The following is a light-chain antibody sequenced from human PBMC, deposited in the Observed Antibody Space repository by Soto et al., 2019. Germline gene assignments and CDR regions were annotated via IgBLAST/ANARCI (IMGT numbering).Light chain of an antibody. J-gene: IGLJ3*02. Sequence: QSVLTQPRSVSGSPGQSVTVSCNGTSSDVGAYNYVSWYVHHSGKAPKVMIYDVNKRPSGVPDRFSGSKSGNTASLTISGLQAEDEADYYCCSYAGSYIWVFGGGTKVTVL. V-gene: IGLV2-11*01. CDR3: CSYAGSYIWV. CDR1: SSDVGAYNY. CDR2: DVN.